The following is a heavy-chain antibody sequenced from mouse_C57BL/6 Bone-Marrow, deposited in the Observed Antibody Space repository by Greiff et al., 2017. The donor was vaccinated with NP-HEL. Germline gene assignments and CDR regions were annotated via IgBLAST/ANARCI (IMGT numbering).Heavy chain of an antibody. CDR2: ILPGSGST. CDR1: GYTFTGYW. CDR3: ASGGGIYYGYPYYFDY. D-gene: IGHD2-2*01. Sequence: QVQLQQSGAELMKPGASVKLSCKATGYTFTGYWIEWVKQRPGHGLEWIGEILPGSGSTNYNEKFKGKATFTADTSSNTAYMQLSSLTTEDSAIYYGASGGGIYYGYPYYFDYWGQGTTLTVSS. V-gene: IGHV1-9*01. J-gene: IGHJ2*01.